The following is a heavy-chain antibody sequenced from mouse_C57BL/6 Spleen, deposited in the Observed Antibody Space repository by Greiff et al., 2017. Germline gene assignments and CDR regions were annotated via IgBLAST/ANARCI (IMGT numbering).Heavy chain of an antibody. Sequence: EVKLVESGGGLVKPGGSLKLSCAASGFTFSSYTMSWVRQTPEKRLEWVATISGGGGNTYYPDSVKGRFTISRDNAKNTLYLQMSSLRSEDTALYYCARHDGNYEDYWGQGTTLTVSS. CDR3: ARHDGNYEDY. CDR1: GFTFSSYT. V-gene: IGHV5-9*01. J-gene: IGHJ2*01. D-gene: IGHD2-1*01. CDR2: ISGGGGNT.